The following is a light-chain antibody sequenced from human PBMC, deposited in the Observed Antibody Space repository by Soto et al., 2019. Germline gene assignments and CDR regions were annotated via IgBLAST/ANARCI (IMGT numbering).Light chain of an antibody. CDR1: QSVSSH. J-gene: IGKJ5*01. CDR2: GAS. V-gene: IGKV3-15*01. Sequence: DIVMTQSPDSLFVSLGEGATLSCRASQSVSSHLAWYQHKPGQAPRLLIYGASTRASGIPARFSGSGSETDFTLTISSLQSEDSAVYYCQQYHNWPPITCGQGTRREIK. CDR3: QQYHNWPPIT.